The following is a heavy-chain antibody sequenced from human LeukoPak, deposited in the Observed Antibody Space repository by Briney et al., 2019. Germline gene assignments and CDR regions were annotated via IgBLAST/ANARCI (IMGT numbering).Heavy chain of an antibody. D-gene: IGHD3-22*01. J-gene: IGHJ4*02. V-gene: IGHV7-4-1*02. CDR1: GCTFTSYA. CDR2: INTNTGNP. Sequence: GASVKVSCKASGCTFTSYAMNWVRQAPGQGLEWMGWINTNTGNPTYAQGFTGRFVFSLDTSVSTAYLQISSLKAEDTAVYYCAREVRTPYYYDSSAEDYWGQGTLVTVSS. CDR3: AREVRTPYYYDSSAEDY.